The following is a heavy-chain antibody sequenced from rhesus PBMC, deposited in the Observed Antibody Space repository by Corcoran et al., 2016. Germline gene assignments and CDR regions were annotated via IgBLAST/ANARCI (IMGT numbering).Heavy chain of an antibody. Sequence: QVQLQESGPGVVKPSETLSLTCAVSGGSISGGYDWSWIRQPPGHGLEWIGYIYGSSGSTNYNPSLKNRVTMSKDAATNEFSLKLSSVTAADTAVYYCASAPPYNFWTGFPDYCGQGVLVTVSS. CDR3: ASAPPYNFWTGFPDY. CDR2: IYGSSGST. CDR1: GGSISGGYD. D-gene: IGHD3-3*01. V-gene: IGHV4-76*01. J-gene: IGHJ4*01.